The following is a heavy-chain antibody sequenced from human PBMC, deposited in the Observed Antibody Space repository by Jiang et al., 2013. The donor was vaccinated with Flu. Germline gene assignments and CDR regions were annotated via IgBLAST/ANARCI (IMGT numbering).Heavy chain of an antibody. Sequence: SCKGSGYSFTSYWISWVRQMPGKGLEWMGRIDPSDSYTNYSPSFQGHVTISADKSISTAYLQWSSLKASDTAMYYCAILGGSSWYLGRPTYFDYWGQGTLVTVSS. J-gene: IGHJ4*02. D-gene: IGHD6-13*01. CDR2: IDPSDSYT. CDR1: GYSFTSYW. V-gene: IGHV5-10-1*01. CDR3: AILGGSSWYLGRPTYFDY.